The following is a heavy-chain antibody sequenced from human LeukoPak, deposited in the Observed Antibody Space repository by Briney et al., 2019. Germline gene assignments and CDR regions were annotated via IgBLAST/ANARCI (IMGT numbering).Heavy chain of an antibody. CDR1: GYTFTGYY. D-gene: IGHD3-10*01. Sequence: ASVKVSCKASGYTFTGYYMHWVRQAPGQGLEWMGWINPNSGGTNYAQKFQGRVTMTRDTSISTAYMELSRLRSDDTAVYYCARADASETYCIEDWGQGTLVTVSS. CDR2: INPNSGGT. CDR3: ARADASETYCIED. J-gene: IGHJ4*02. V-gene: IGHV1-2*02.